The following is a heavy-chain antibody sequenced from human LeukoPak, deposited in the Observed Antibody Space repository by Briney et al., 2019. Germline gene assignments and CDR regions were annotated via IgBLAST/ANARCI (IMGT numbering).Heavy chain of an antibody. J-gene: IGHJ4*02. CDR3: ARVEMATIRY. V-gene: IGHV4-30-4*01. CDR1: GGSISSGDYY. D-gene: IGHD5-24*01. CDR2: IYYSGST. Sequence: SETLSLTCTVSGGSISSGDYYWSWIRQPPGKGLEWIGYIYYSGSTYYNPSLKSRVTISVDTSKNQFSLKLSSVTAADTAVYYCARVEMATIRYWGQGTLVTVFS.